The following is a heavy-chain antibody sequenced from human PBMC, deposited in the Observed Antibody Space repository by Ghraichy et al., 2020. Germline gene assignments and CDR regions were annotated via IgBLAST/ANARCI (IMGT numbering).Heavy chain of an antibody. V-gene: IGHV3-33*01. J-gene: IGHJ3*02. CDR3: ASAVAGQLDPGAFDI. CDR1: GFRINSYG. CDR2: IWFDGSKK. Sequence: GGSLRLSCAASGFRINSYGMNWVRQAPGKGLEWVATIWFDGSKKYYADSVKGRFTISRDNSKNTLYLHINSLRAEDTAVYYCASAVAGQLDPGAFDIWGQGTMVTVSS. D-gene: IGHD6-19*01.